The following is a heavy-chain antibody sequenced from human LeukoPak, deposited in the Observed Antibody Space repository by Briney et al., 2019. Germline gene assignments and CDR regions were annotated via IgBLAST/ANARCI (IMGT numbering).Heavy chain of an antibody. Sequence: GSLRLSCAASGFTFSSYAMSWVRQPPGKGLEWIGEIYHSGSTNYNPSLKSRVTISVDKSKNQFSLKLSSVTAADTAVYYCARTYGDYGNWFDPWGQGTLVTVSS. D-gene: IGHD4-17*01. CDR3: ARTYGDYGNWFDP. V-gene: IGHV4-4*02. J-gene: IGHJ5*02. CDR1: GFTFSSYAM. CDR2: IYHSGST.